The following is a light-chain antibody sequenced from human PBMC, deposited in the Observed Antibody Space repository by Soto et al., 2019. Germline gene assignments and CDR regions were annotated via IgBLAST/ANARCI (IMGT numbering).Light chain of an antibody. CDR1: QSVSRK. CDR3: LQRSNWPPLLS. Sequence: EVLMTQSPATLSVSPGERATLSCRASQSVSRKLAWYQQTRGQAPRLLIYSTSSRATGIPDRFSGSGSGTDFTLTISSLEPEDFAFYYCLQRSNWPPLLSFGGGTKVDI. J-gene: IGKJ4*01. V-gene: IGKV3-11*01. CDR2: STS.